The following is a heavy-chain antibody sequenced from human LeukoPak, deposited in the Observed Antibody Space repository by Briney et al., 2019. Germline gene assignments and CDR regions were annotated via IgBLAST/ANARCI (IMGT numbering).Heavy chain of an antibody. D-gene: IGHD2/OR15-2a*01. CDR1: GGSVSSGSYY. CDR3: ARAPHLSPAVDI. CDR2: IYYSGST. J-gene: IGHJ3*02. V-gene: IGHV4-61*01. Sequence: PSETLSLTCTVSGGSVSSGSYYWSWIRQPPGKGLEWIGYIYYSGSTNYNPSLKSRVTISVDTSKNQFSLKLNSVTAADTAIYYCARAPHLSPAVDIWGQGTVVTVSS.